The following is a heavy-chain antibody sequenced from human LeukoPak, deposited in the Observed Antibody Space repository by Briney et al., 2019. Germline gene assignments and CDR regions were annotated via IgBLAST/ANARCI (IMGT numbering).Heavy chain of an antibody. J-gene: IGHJ4*02. Sequence: ASVKVSCKTSGYTFTTYHINWVRQATGQGLEWLGWMNPYNGDRGYAQKFQGRLSITGDTSISTAYMELSSLKSDDTAVYFCARTTSLTASGYDCWGQGTLVIVSS. CDR1: GYTFTTYH. CDR2: MNPYNGDR. CDR3: ARTTSLTASGYDC. D-gene: IGHD4-17*01. V-gene: IGHV1-8*03.